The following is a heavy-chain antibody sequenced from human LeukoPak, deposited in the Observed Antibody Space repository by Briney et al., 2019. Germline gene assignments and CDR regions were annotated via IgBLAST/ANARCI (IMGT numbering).Heavy chain of an antibody. CDR1: GGSISSGDYY. D-gene: IGHD1-26*01. Sequence: SETLSLTCTVSGGSISSGDYYWSWIRQPPGKGLEWIGSSYNSGSTYYNPSLKSRVTISVDTSKNQFSLKLSSVTAADTAVYYCARPDGYIVGDSYYFDYWGQGTLVTVSS. V-gene: IGHV4-39*01. CDR2: SYNSGST. J-gene: IGHJ4*02. CDR3: ARPDGYIVGDSYYFDY.